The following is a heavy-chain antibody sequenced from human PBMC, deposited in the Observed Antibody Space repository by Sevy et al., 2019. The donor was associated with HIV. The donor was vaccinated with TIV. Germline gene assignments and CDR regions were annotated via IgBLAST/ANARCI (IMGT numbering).Heavy chain of an antibody. Sequence: GGSLRLSCAASGFTFTSYSMHWVRQAPGKGLEWVATISYDATNKHYADSVKGRLTIARDNSRNSLFLQMNSLRSEDTAVYYCALERLSSNVAEYFQNWGQGTLVTVSS. CDR1: GFTFTSYS. CDR3: ALERLSSNVAEYFQN. V-gene: IGHV3-30-3*01. CDR2: ISYDATNK. D-gene: IGHD1-1*01. J-gene: IGHJ1*01.